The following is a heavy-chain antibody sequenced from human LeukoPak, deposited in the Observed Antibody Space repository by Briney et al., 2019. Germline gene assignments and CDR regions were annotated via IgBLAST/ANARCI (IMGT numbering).Heavy chain of an antibody. J-gene: IGHJ4*02. Sequence: GASVKVSCKASGYTFTSYAISWVRQAPGQGLEWMGRIIPILGIANYAQKFQGRVTITADKSTSTAYMELSSLRSEDTAVYYCARGHSSSWDPFDYWGQGTLVTVSS. CDR3: ARGHSSSWDPFDY. V-gene: IGHV1-69*04. D-gene: IGHD6-13*01. CDR1: GYTFTSYA. CDR2: IIPILGIA.